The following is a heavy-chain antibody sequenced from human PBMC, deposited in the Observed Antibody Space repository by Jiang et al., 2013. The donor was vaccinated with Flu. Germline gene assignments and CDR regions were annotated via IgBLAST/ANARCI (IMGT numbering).Heavy chain of an antibody. CDR3: ATLRGSSYDTYLADF. V-gene: IGHV3-30*02. CDR1: GFTFSYYR. CDR2: LWHDGSNK. D-gene: IGHD5-12*01. Sequence: GVVQPGGSLRLSCAASGFTFSYYRMHWVRHSPGKGLEWVASLWHDGSNKFYADSVRGRFTISRDNSKNTLYLQMNGLRPEDAALYYCATLRGSSYDTYLADFWGQGTLATVSS. J-gene: IGHJ4*02.